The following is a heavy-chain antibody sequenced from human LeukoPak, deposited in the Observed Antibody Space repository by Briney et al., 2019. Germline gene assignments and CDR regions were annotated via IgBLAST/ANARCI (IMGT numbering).Heavy chain of an antibody. CDR1: GYTLTELS. D-gene: IGHD3-10*01. CDR2: IIPILGIA. J-gene: IGHJ4*02. V-gene: IGHV1-69*04. CDR3: ARASIGFGELFYFDY. Sequence: SVKVSCKVSGYTLTELSMHWVRQAPGQGLEWMGRIIPILGIANYAQKFQGRVTITADKSTSTAYMELSSLRSEDTAVYYCARASIGFGELFYFDYWGQGTLVTVSS.